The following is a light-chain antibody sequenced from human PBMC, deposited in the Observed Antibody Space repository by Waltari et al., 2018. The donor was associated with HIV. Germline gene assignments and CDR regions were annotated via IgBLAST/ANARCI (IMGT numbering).Light chain of an antibody. CDR3: SSYTSSSTRV. V-gene: IGLV2-14*01. Sequence: HSALTQPASVPGSPGQSITTPCPGTRSDVGGYNYVSWYQQHPGKAPKLMIYEVSNRPSGVSNRFSGLQAEDEADYYCSSYTSSSTRVFGGGTKLTVL. CDR2: EVS. J-gene: IGLJ3*02. CDR1: RSDVGGYNY.